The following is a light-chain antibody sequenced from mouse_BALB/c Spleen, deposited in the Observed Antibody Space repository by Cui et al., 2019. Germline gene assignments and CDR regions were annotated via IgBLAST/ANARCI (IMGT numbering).Light chain of an antibody. CDR2: PTS. CDR1: SSVSY. CDR3: QQYHSYPT. V-gene: IGKV4-61*01. Sequence: QIVLTQSPAIMSASPGEKVTISCSASSSVSYMYWYQQKPGYSPKPCIYPTSNLASGVPARFSGSGSGTSYSLTISSMEAEDAATYYCQQYHSYPTFGGGTKLDIK. J-gene: IGKJ1*01.